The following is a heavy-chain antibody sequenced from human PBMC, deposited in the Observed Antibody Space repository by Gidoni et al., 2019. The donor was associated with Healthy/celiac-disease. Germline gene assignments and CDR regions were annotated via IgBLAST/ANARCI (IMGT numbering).Heavy chain of an antibody. D-gene: IGHD6-13*01. V-gene: IGHV3-30-3*01. CDR2: ISYDGSNK. CDR1: GFTFSRYA. J-gene: IGHJ3*02. Sequence: QVHLVESGGGVVQPGRSLRLSCAASGFTFSRYAMHWVRQAPGKGLEWVAVISYDGSNKYYADSVKGRFTISRDNSKNTLYLQMNSLRAEDTAVYYCAKYSSSWYFSGDDGINAFDIWGQGTMVTVSS. CDR3: AKYSSSWYFSGDDGINAFDI.